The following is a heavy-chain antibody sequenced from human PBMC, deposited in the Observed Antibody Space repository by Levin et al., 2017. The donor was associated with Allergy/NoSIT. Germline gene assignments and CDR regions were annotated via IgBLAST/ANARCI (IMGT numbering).Heavy chain of an antibody. V-gene: IGHV3-30*18. CDR3: AKPRSGYGVKANFDY. CDR1: GFTFSSYG. Sequence: GGSLRLSCAASGFTFSSYGMHWVRQAPGKGLEWVAVISYDGSNKYYADSVKGRFTISRDNSKNTLYLQMNSLRAEDTAVYYCAKPRSGYGVKANFDYWGQGTLVTVSS. CDR2: ISYDGSNK. J-gene: IGHJ4*02. D-gene: IGHD5-12*01.